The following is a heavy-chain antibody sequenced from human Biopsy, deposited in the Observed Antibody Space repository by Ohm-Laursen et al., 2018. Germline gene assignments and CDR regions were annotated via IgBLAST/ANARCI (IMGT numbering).Heavy chain of an antibody. CDR1: DFTFSGYA. CDR3: AKDSGGSPLGELFH. D-gene: IGHD3-16*01. CDR2: IDGAGSST. V-gene: IGHV3-23*03. J-gene: IGHJ4*02. Sequence: SLRLSCSAPDFTFSGYAMSWVRQPPGKGLEWVAGIDGAGSSTYYADSVKGRFTIFRDNPKNSLYLQMNSLRAEDTALYYCAKDSGGSPLGELFHWGQGNLVTVSS.